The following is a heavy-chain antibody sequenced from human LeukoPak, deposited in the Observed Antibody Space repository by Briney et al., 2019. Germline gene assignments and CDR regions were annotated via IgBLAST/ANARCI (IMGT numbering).Heavy chain of an antibody. CDR2: MNPNSGNT. CDR1: GYTFTSYD. V-gene: IGHV1-8*03. Sequence: ASVKVSCKASGYTFTSYDINWVRQATGRGLEWMGWMNPNSGNTGYAQKFQGRVTITRNTSISTAYMELSSLRSEDTAVYYCARDGPGSSSPDYWGQGTLVTVSS. D-gene: IGHD6-6*01. J-gene: IGHJ4*02. CDR3: ARDGPGSSSPDY.